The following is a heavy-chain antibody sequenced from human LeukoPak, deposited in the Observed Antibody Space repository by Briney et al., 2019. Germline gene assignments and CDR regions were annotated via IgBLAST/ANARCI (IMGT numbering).Heavy chain of an antibody. CDR1: GGSVSSGSYY. CDR2: IYYSGST. D-gene: IGHD5-24*01. J-gene: IGHJ4*02. Sequence: PSETLSLTCTVSGGSVSSGSYYWSLIRHPPGKLLEWVGYIYYSGSTNYNPSLNSRITILVDTSKNQFSLKLSSVASADKAVYYCASRDGYRSGNRSDWGQGTLVTVSS. CDR3: ASRDGYRSGNRSD. V-gene: IGHV4-61*01.